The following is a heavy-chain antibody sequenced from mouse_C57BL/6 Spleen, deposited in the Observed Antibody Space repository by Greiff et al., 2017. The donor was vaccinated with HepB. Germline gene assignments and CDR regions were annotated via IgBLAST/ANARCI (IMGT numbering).Heavy chain of an antibody. CDR3: ARGGNYDFFAY. CDR2: INPNNGGT. Sequence: VQLKQSGPELVKPGASVKIPCKASGYTFTDYNMDWVKQSHGKSLEWIGDINPNNGGTIYNQKFKGKATLTVDKSSSTAYMELRSLTSEDTAVYYCARGGNYDFFAYWGQGTLVTVSA. V-gene: IGHV1-18*01. D-gene: IGHD2-4*01. CDR1: GYTFTDYN. J-gene: IGHJ3*01.